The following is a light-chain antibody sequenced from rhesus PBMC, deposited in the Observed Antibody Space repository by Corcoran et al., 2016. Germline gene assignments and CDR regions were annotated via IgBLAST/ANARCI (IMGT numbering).Light chain of an antibody. V-gene: IGKV1-36*02. CDR2: DAS. CDR3: LQGYSTPLT. CDR1: QGISDY. J-gene: IGKJ4*01. Sequence: DIQMTQSPSSLSTSVGDRVTITCRASQGISDYLSWYQQKPGKTPKRLDFDASSLESGVPSRFSGSGSGTEFTLTISSLQPEDCAAYYCLQGYSTPLTFGGGTKVELK.